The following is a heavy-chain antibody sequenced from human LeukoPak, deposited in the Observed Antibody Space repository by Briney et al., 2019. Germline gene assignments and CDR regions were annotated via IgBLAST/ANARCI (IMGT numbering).Heavy chain of an antibody. Sequence: LSETLSLTCAISGDSVSSNSAAWNWIRQSPSRGLEWLGRTYYRSKWYNDYAVSVKSRITINPDTSKNQFSLQLNSVTPEDTAVYYCARDSGSSSSAGFDYWGQGTLVTVSS. CDR2: TYYRSKWYN. V-gene: IGHV6-1*01. D-gene: IGHD6-6*01. CDR3: ARDSGSSSSAGFDY. J-gene: IGHJ4*02. CDR1: GDSVSSNSAA.